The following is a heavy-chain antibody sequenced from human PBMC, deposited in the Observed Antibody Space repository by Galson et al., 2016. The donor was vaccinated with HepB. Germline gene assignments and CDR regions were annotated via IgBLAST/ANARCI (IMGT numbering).Heavy chain of an antibody. CDR1: GFTFSDYY. J-gene: IGHJ4*02. Sequence: SLRLSCAASGFTFSDYYMHWIRQAPGKGLEWVSHISSSGSTIYYADSVKGRFTISRDNAKNSVYLQMNSLRAEDTAVYYCARDYILWGFDYWGQGTLVTVSS. CDR3: ARDYILWGFDY. CDR2: ISSSGSTI. D-gene: IGHD2-21*01. V-gene: IGHV3-11*01.